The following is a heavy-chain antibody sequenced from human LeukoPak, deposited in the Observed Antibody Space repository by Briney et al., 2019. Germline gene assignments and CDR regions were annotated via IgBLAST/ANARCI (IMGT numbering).Heavy chain of an antibody. D-gene: IGHD2-21*02. V-gene: IGHV4-34*01. CDR1: GGSFSGYY. CDR2: INHSGST. Sequence: PSETLSLTCAVYGGSFSGYYWSWIRQPPGKGLEWIGEINHSGSTNYNPSLKSRVTISVDTSKNQFSLKLSSVTAADTAVYYCARVVTAIRAFDIWGQGTMVTVSS. CDR3: ARVVTAIRAFDI. J-gene: IGHJ3*02.